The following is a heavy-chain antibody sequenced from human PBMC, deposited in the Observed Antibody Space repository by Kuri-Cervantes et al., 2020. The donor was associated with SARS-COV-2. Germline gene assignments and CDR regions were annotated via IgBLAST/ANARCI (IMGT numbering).Heavy chain of an antibody. D-gene: IGHD1-26*01. Sequence: SETLSLTCSVSGYSITSGYYWGWIRQPPGKGLEWIGSVYHSGETYYNPSLNRRVSISIDASKNQFSLKLTSVTAADTAVYYCARDLQKWEQPEYWVQGALVTVSS. J-gene: IGHJ4*02. CDR1: GYSITSGYY. CDR2: VYHSGET. V-gene: IGHV4-38-2*02. CDR3: ARDLQKWEQPEY.